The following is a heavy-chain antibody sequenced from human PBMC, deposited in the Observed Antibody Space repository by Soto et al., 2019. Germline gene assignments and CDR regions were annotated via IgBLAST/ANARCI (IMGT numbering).Heavy chain of an antibody. J-gene: IGHJ4*02. CDR1: GFTFNNYP. D-gene: IGHD1-26*01. V-gene: IGHV3-23*01. CDR2: ISGSGGST. Sequence: EVQLLDSGGALVQPGGSLRLSCAASGFTFNNYPMNWVRQAPGKGLEWVSGISGSGGSTDYADSVKGRFTISRDNSKNTVYLQMNSLRAEDTAVYYCAKRPLKYSGSYFDYWGQGTLVTVSS. CDR3: AKRPLKYSGSYFDY.